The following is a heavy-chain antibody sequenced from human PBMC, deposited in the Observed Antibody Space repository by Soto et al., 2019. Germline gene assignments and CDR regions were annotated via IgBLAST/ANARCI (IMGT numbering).Heavy chain of an antibody. J-gene: IGHJ4*02. D-gene: IGHD1-1*01. V-gene: IGHV1-46*01. CDR3: AREGGDGYYFGGGNDC. Sequence: VASMKVSCKASGYRFTSYYIHRVRQAPGQGPEWQGIIHPCGGSPSLAERFQDRVTMTRDTSTSTLYLELSSLTSDDTAIYFCAREGGDGYYFGGGNDCWGQGTLVTVSS. CDR2: IHPCGGSP. CDR1: GYRFTSYY.